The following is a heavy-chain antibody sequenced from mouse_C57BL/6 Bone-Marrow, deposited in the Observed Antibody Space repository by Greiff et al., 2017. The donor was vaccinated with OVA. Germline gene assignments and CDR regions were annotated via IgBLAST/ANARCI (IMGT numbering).Heavy chain of an antibody. CDR2: IRLKSDNYAT. CDR1: GFTFSNYW. D-gene: IGHD2-4*01. V-gene: IGHV6-3*01. Sequence: EVKLMESGGGLVQPGGSMKLSCVASGFTFSNYWMNWVRQSPEKGLEWVAQIRLKSDNYATHYAESVKGRFTISRDDSKSSVYLQMNNLRAEDTGIYYCTNYDPDYYAMDYWGQGTSVTVSS. CDR3: TNYDPDYYAMDY. J-gene: IGHJ4*01.